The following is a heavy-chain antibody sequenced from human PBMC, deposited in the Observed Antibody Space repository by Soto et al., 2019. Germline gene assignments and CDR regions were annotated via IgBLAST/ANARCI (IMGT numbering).Heavy chain of an antibody. CDR2: INPNSGGT. CDR3: ARELQWLDTAAFDI. Sequence: DSGRVYCKASGYTFTGYYMHWVRQAPGQGLEWMGWINPNSGGTNYGQKFQGRVTMTRDTSISTAYMELSRLRSDDTAVYYCARELQWLDTAAFDIWGQGTMVTVSS. J-gene: IGHJ3*02. V-gene: IGHV1-2*02. D-gene: IGHD6-19*01. CDR1: GYTFTGYY.